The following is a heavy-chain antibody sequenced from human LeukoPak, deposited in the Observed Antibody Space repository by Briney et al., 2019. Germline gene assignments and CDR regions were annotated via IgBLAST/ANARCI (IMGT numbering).Heavy chain of an antibody. D-gene: IGHD4-17*01. CDR2: INPSGGST. CDR3: AREGDSVTPSISAFDI. J-gene: IGHJ3*02. Sequence: GSSVKVSCKASGYTFTSYYMHWVRQAPGQGLEWMGIINPSGGSTSYAQKFQGRVTMTRDTSTSTVYMELSSLRSEDTAVYYCAREGDSVTPSISAFDIWGQGTMVTVSS. CDR1: GYTFTSYY. V-gene: IGHV1-46*01.